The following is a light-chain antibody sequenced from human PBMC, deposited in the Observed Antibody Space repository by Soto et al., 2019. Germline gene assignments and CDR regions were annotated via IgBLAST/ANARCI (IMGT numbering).Light chain of an antibody. J-gene: IGKJ4*01. V-gene: IGKV1-9*01. CDR1: QGISSY. CDR2: GAL. CDR3: QQLSKYPLT. Sequence: DIQLTQSPSFLSASVGDRVTITCRASQGISSYLAWYQQKPGKAPKVLIYGALTLQSGVPSRFSGSRSGTEFTLTISSLQPEDFATYYCQQLSKYPLTFGGGTKVEIK.